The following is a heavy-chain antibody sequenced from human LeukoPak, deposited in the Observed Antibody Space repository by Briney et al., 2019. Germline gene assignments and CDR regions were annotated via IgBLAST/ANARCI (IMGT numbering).Heavy chain of an antibody. CDR3: AKGSYASSSWPQTCFDY. D-gene: IGHD6-13*01. CDR2: ISGSGGST. CDR1: GFTFSSYA. V-gene: IGHV3-23*01. J-gene: IGHJ4*02. Sequence: GGSLRLSCAASGFTFSSYAMSWVRQAPGKGLEWVPAISGSGGSTYYADSVKGRFTISRDNSKNTLYLQMNSLRAEDTAVYYCAKGSYASSSWPQTCFDYWGQGTLVTVSS.